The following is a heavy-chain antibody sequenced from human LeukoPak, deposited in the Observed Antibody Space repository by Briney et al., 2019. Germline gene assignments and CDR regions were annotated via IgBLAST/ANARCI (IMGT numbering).Heavy chain of an antibody. V-gene: IGHV1-46*01. CDR2: INPSGGST. Sequence: GASVKVSCKTSGYTFTKYYIHWVRQAPGQGLEWMGVINPSGGSTSYAQKFQGRVTMTRNTSISTAYMELSSLRSEDTAVYYCAGERLINDYGDYYYGMDVWGQGTTVTVSS. D-gene: IGHD4-17*01. CDR1: GYTFTKYY. CDR3: AGERLINDYGDYYYGMDV. J-gene: IGHJ6*02.